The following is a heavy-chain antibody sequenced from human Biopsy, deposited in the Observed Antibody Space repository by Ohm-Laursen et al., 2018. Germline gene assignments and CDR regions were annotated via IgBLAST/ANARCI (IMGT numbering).Heavy chain of an antibody. J-gene: IGHJ4*02. V-gene: IGHV1-69*06. CDR1: GGSFSDYG. CDR2: VIPISNTA. D-gene: IGHD4-17*01. Sequence: ASVKVSCKASGGSFSDYGLSWVRQAPGRGLEWMGRVIPISNTANYAQNFQDRLTITADRSTDTAFMELNSLRSEDTAVYFCATLTEDYGASPDSWGQGTLVVVSS. CDR3: ATLTEDYGASPDS.